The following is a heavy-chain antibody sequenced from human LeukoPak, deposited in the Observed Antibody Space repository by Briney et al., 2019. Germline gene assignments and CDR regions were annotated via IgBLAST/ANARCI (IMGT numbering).Heavy chain of an antibody. V-gene: IGHV3-30-3*01. Sequence: GGSLRLSCAASGFIFSDYVMHWVRQAPGKGLEWVAVISYDGSNKYYADSVKGRFTISRDNSKNTAYMQLNSLRADDTAVYYCATGRGSSGPVFDYWGQGTLVTVSS. D-gene: IGHD6-19*01. CDR3: ATGRGSSGPVFDY. J-gene: IGHJ4*02. CDR1: GFIFSDYV. CDR2: ISYDGSNK.